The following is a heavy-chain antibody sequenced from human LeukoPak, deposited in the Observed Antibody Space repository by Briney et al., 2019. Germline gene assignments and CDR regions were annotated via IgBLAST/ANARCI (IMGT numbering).Heavy chain of an antibody. D-gene: IGHD3-3*01. Sequence: TSETLSLTCTVSGGSISSYYWSWIRQPPGKGLEWIGYIYYSGSTNYNPSLKSRVTISIDTSKNQFSLKLSSVTAADTAVYYCARHIPRDYDFLNWFDPWGQGTLVTVSS. CDR3: ARHIPRDYDFLNWFDP. V-gene: IGHV4-59*08. J-gene: IGHJ5*02. CDR1: GGSISSYY. CDR2: IYYSGST.